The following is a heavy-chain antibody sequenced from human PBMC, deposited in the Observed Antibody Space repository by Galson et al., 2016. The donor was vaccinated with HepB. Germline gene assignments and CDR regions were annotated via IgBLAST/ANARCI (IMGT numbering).Heavy chain of an antibody. CDR3: ARDRGTVAAWFDP. Sequence: SVKVSCKASGYTFTDYYMHWVRQAPGQGLEWMGWINPNRGGTKYSQKFQGRVTMTTDTSISTAYMELNRLNPDDTAMYYCARDRGTVAAWFDPWGQGTLVTVSS. CDR1: GYTFTDYY. V-gene: IGHV1-2*02. J-gene: IGHJ5*02. D-gene: IGHD6-19*01. CDR2: INPNRGGT.